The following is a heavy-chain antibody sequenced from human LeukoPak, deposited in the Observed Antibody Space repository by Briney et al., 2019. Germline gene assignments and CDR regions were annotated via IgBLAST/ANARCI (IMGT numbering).Heavy chain of an antibody. D-gene: IGHD4-11*01. CDR1: KFLFSHFG. J-gene: IGHJ4*02. CDR2: IWSDGSNR. V-gene: IGHV3-33*03. Sequence: GGSLRLSCAASKFLFSHFGMHWVRPAPGKGLEWVAVIWSDGSNRYYADSVKGRFTVSRDNSQNMVYLQMNDLRPEDTAVYYCAKDAQRGFDYSNSLEKWGQGTLVTVSS. CDR3: AKDAQRGFDYSNSLEK.